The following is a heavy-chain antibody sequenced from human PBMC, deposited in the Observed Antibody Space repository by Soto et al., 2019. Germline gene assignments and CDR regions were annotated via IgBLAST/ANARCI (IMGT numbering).Heavy chain of an antibody. Sequence: SGPTLVNPTQTLTLTCSLSGISLRTSGVGVGWIRQPPGKAREWLALIYWDDDKHYSPSVKGRLTITNDTSKNQAVLTMTNMDPVDTATYFCARGLASLPVFAFDIWGQGTMVTVSS. J-gene: IGHJ3*02. D-gene: IGHD6-6*01. CDR1: GISLRTSGVG. V-gene: IGHV2-5*02. CDR3: ARGLASLPVFAFDI. CDR2: IYWDDDK.